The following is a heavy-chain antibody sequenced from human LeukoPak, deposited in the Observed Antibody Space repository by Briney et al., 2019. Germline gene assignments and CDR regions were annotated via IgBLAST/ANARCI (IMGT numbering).Heavy chain of an antibody. D-gene: IGHD1-26*01. CDR1: GGTFSSYP. CDR3: ARVVDVEYSGSYYLDY. Sequence: SVKVSCKASGGTFSSYPISWVRQAPGQGLEWMGGIIPIFGTANYAQKFQGRVTITADESTSTAYMELSSLRSEDTAVYYCARVVDVEYSGSYYLDYWGQGTLVTVSS. CDR2: IIPIFGTA. V-gene: IGHV1-69*13. J-gene: IGHJ4*02.